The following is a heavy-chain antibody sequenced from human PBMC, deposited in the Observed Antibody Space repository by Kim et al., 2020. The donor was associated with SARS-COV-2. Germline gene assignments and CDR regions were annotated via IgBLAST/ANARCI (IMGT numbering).Heavy chain of an antibody. J-gene: IGHJ4*02. D-gene: IGHD6-6*01. V-gene: IGHV1-2*02. CDR2: GT. Sequence: GTNYAQKFQGRVTMTRDTSISTAYMDLSRLRSDDTAMYYCAREYSSSFDYWGQGALVTVSS. CDR3: AREYSSSFDY.